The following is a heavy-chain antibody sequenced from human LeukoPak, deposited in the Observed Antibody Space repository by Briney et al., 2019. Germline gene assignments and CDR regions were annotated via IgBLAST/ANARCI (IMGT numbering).Heavy chain of an antibody. CDR3: AREMATIVNQFDY. J-gene: IGHJ4*02. V-gene: IGHV1-69*04. CDR1: GGTFSSYA. D-gene: IGHD5-24*01. CDR2: IIPILGIA. Sequence: SVKVSCKASGGTFSSYAISWVRQAPGQGLEWMGRIIPILGIANYAQKFQGRVTITADKSTSTAYMELSSLRSEDTAVYYCAREMATIVNQFDYWGQGTLVTVSS.